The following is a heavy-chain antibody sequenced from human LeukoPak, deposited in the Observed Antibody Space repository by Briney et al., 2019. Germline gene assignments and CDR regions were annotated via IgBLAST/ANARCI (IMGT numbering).Heavy chain of an antibody. V-gene: IGHV3-43*02. CDR2: ISGDGGST. CDR3: AKGPSYGPRYYFDY. CDR1: GFTFDDYA. D-gene: IGHD3-10*01. J-gene: IGHJ4*02. Sequence: GGSLRLSCAASGFTFDDYAMHWVRQAPGKGLEWGSLISGDGGSTYYADSVKGRFTISRDNSKNSLYLQMNSLRTEDTALYYCAKGPSYGPRYYFDYWGPGTLVTVSS.